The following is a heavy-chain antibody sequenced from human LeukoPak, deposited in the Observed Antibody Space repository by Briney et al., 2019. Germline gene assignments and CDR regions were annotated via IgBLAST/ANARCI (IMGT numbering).Heavy chain of an antibody. CDR2: IYYSGST. J-gene: IGHJ5*02. Sequence: SETLSLTCTVSGGSISSYYWSWIRQPPGKGLEWIGYIYYSGSTNYNPSLKSRVTISVDTSKNQFSLKLSSVTAADTAVYYCARLGGAQYYDFWGGYSNWFDPWGQGTLVTVSS. CDR3: ARLGGAQYYDFWGGYSNWFDP. D-gene: IGHD3-3*01. CDR1: GGSISSYY. V-gene: IGHV4-59*08.